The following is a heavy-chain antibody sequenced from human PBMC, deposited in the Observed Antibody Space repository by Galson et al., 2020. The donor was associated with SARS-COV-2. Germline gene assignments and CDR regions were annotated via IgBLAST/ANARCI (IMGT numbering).Heavy chain of an antibody. CDR1: GFTFSSYA. D-gene: IGHD3-9*01. J-gene: IGHJ4*02. CDR2: ISYDGSNK. CDR3: AAALTGYYGVSY. Sequence: GESLKISCAASGFTFSSYAMHWVRQAPGKGLEWVAVISYDGSNKYYADSVKGRFTISRDNSKNTLYLQMNSLRAEDTAVYYCAAALTGYYGVSYWGQGTLVTVSS. V-gene: IGHV3-30*04.